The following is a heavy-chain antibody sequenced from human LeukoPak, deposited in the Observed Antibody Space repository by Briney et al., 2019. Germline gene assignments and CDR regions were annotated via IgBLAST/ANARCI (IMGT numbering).Heavy chain of an antibody. CDR3: ARDRNYYDSSGYIPLDY. J-gene: IGHJ4*02. Sequence: PGGSLRLSCAASGFTFSSYDMHWVRQATGKGLEWVSAIGTAGDTYYPGSVKGRFTISRENAKNSLYLQMNSLRAGDTAVYYCARDRNYYDSSGYIPLDYWGQGTLVTVSS. CDR1: GFTFSSYD. V-gene: IGHV3-13*04. D-gene: IGHD3-22*01. CDR2: IGTAGDT.